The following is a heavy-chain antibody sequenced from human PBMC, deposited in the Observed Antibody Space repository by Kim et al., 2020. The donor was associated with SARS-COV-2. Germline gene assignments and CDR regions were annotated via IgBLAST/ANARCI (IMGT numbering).Heavy chain of an antibody. J-gene: IGHJ6*02. CDR1: GYTFTSYV. V-gene: IGHV7-4-1*02. D-gene: IGHD6-19*01. CDR3: ARDRYSSGWYKYYYGMDV. Sequence: ASVKVSCKASGYTFTSYVMNWVRQAPGQGLEWMGWINTNTGNPTYAQGFTGRFVFSLDTSVSTAYLQISSLKAEDTAVYYCARDRYSSGWYKYYYGMDVWGQGTTVTVSS. CDR2: INTNTGNP.